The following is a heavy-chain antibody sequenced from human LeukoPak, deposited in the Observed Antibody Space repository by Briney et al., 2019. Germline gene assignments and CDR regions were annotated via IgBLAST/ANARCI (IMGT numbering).Heavy chain of an antibody. CDR3: VLGHYGGLFDN. V-gene: IGHV3-30-3*01. CDR2: ISNDESNK. Sequence: GGSLRLSCAASGFTFTRYDMHWVRQAPGKGLEWVAVISNDESNKDYGNSVEGRFTIARDNSKNTLYLQMNSLRVEDTAVYYCVLGHYGGLFDNWGQGALVTVSS. D-gene: IGHD4-23*01. CDR1: GFTFTRYD. J-gene: IGHJ4*02.